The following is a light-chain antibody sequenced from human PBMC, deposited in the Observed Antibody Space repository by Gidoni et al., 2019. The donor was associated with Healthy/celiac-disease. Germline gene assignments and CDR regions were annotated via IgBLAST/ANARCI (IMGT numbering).Light chain of an antibody. CDR1: QTVSSSY. Sequence: EIVLTQSPDTLSLSPGERATLSCRASQTVSSSYLAWYQQKPGQAPRLLIYGASSRATGIPDRFSGSESGTDFTLTISRLEPEDFAIYYCQQYVSSPITFGRGTRLEIK. CDR2: GAS. CDR3: QQYVSSPIT. V-gene: IGKV3-20*01. J-gene: IGKJ5*01.